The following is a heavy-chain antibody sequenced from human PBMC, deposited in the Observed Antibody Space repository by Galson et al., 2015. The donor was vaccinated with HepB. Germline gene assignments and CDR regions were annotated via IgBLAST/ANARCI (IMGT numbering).Heavy chain of an antibody. CDR3: ARAYGDYVGACGY. CDR2: ISTYNGNT. Sequence: SLKVSCKASGYTFTSYGISWVRQAPGQGLEWMGWISTYNGNTNYAQKFQGRVTMTTDTSTSTAYMDLRSLRSDDTAVYYCARAYGDYVGACGYWGQGTLVTVSS. D-gene: IGHD4-17*01. V-gene: IGHV1-18*01. J-gene: IGHJ4*02. CDR1: GYTFTSYG.